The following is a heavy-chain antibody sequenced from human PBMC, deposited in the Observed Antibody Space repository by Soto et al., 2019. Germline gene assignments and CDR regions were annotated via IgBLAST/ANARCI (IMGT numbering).Heavy chain of an antibody. J-gene: IGHJ4*02. D-gene: IGHD3-22*01. Sequence: QVVLQESGPGLVKPSETLSLTCSVSGRSITSYYGSWVRQPPGKALDWFGYIYDNGITSQNPSLKSRVTMSADTSQNQFSLKLTSVTGADTAVYYCARTYDSNGYANEFDSWGQGILVTVTS. V-gene: IGHV4-59*12. CDR1: GRSITSYY. CDR2: IYDNGIT. CDR3: ARTYDSNGYANEFDS.